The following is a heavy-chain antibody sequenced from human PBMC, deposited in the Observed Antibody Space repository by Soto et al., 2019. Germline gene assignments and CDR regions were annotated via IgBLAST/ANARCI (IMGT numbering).Heavy chain of an antibody. Sequence: PGGSLRLSCAASGFTFSSYAMSWVRQAPGKGLEWVSAFSVIGGSTYYADSVKGRFTISRDNSRNTLYLQMNSLRAEDTAVYYCAKLLVAPQTDAFDIWGQGTMVTVSS. D-gene: IGHD2-15*01. CDR2: FSVIGGST. J-gene: IGHJ3*02. CDR3: AKLLVAPQTDAFDI. V-gene: IGHV3-23*01. CDR1: GFTFSSYA.